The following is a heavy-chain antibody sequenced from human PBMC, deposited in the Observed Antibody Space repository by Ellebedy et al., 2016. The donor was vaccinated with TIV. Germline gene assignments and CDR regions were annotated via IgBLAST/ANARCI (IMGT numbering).Heavy chain of an antibody. D-gene: IGHD6-19*01. CDR2: INPNSGGT. J-gene: IGHJ5*02. Sequence: ASVKVFCKASGYIFTGYYMHWVRQAPGQGLEWMAWINPNSGGTKYAQQFQGRVTLTRDTSINTAYMELSSLRSDDTAVYYCTRGFSIAVAGNWFDPWGQGTLVTVSS. V-gene: IGHV1-2*02. CDR1: GYIFTGYY. CDR3: TRGFSIAVAGNWFDP.